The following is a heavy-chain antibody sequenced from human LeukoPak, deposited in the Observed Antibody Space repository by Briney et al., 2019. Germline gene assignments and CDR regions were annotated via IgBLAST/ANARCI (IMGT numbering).Heavy chain of an antibody. J-gene: IGHJ3*01. D-gene: IGHD3-10*01. CDR1: GDSISSPNW. CDR2: IYHSGNT. Sequence: KTSETLSLTCTVSGDSISSPNWWSWFRQPPGKGLEWIGEIYHSGNTNYNPSLKSRVTISIDKSKNQFSLNLSSVTAADTALYYCARIPQRLSGRGAFDVWGQGTMVTVSS. CDR3: ARIPQRLSGRGAFDV. V-gene: IGHV4/OR15-8*02.